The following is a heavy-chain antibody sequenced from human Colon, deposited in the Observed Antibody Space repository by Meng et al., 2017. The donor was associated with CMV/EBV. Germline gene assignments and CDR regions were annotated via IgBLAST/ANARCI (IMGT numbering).Heavy chain of an antibody. D-gene: IGHD1-1*01. J-gene: IGHJ4*02. CDR2: ISSSAGTT. Sequence: SRFTFISYAMSWVRQAPGRGLEWVSGISSSAGTTLYADSVKGRFTISRDNSKNTLYLQMNSLRAEDTATYYCAKDLGTPSELEPFDYWGQGTLVTVSS. V-gene: IGHV3-23*01. CDR1: RFTFISYA. CDR3: AKDLGTPSELEPFDY.